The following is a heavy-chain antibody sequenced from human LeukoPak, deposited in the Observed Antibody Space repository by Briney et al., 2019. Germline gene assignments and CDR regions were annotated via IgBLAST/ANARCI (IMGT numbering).Heavy chain of an antibody. CDR1: GGSISSYY. V-gene: IGHV4-59*12. J-gene: IGHJ4*02. CDR2: IYYSGST. D-gene: IGHD2-15*01. Sequence: SETLSLTCTVSGGSISSYYWSWIRQPPGKGLEWIGYIYYSGSTNYNPSLKSRVTISVDTSKNQFSLKLSSVTAADTAVYYCARDFSHPDLGYCSGGSCSQGYFDYWGQGTPVTVSS. CDR3: ARDFSHPDLGYCSGGSCSQGYFDY.